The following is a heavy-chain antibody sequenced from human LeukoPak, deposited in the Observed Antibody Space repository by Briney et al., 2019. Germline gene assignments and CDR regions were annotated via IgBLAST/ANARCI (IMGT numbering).Heavy chain of an antibody. CDR3: ASPKYSRSSYSYYMDV. CDR2: IIPIFGTA. CDR1: GGTFSSYA. J-gene: IGHJ6*03. Sequence: SVKVSCKASGGTFSSYAISWVRQAPGQGLEWMGGIIPIFGTANYAQKFQGRVTITTDESTSTAYMELSSLRSEDTAVYYCASPKYSRSSYSYYMDVWGKGTTVTVSS. V-gene: IGHV1-69*05. D-gene: IGHD6-6*01.